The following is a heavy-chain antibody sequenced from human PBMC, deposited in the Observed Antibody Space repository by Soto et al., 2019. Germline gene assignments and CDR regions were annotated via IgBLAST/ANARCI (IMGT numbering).Heavy chain of an antibody. CDR1: GFSFDDYS. CDR3: VKGGQFYVIDV. V-gene: IGHV3-43*01. CDR2: VTWDGTGT. D-gene: IGHD2-15*01. J-gene: IGHJ6*02. Sequence: VQLVESGGGVVQPGGSLRLSCAASGFSFDDYSMYWVRQAPGKGLEWVSLVTWDGTGTYYADSLKGRFTISRDNHRNTVYLQMNGLRTEETALYFCVKGGQFYVIDVWGQGTTVTVSS.